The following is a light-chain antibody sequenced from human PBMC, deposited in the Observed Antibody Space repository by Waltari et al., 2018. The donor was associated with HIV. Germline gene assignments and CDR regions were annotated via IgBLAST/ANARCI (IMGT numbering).Light chain of an antibody. J-gene: IGLJ2*01. CDR1: SSN. Sequence: QSVLTQPPSASGTPGQRVTISCSGSSSNVHWYQKFPGTAPKLLIYRNNQRPSGVPDRFSGSKSGTSASLAIMGLRSEDEADYYCAAWGDNLSGPVLFGGGTKLTVL. CDR3: AAWGDNLSGPVL. CDR2: RNN. V-gene: IGLV1-47*01.